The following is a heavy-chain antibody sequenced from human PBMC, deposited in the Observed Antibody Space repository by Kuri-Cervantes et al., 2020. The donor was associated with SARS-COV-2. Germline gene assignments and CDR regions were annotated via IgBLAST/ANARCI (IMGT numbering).Heavy chain of an antibody. CDR3: ARDRDIVVVPAARNVFDI. Sequence: LSLTCAASGFTFDDYGMSWVRQAPGKGLEWVSSISSSSSYIYYADSVKGRFTISRDNAKNSLYLQMNSLRAEDTAVYYCARDRDIVVVPAARNVFDIWGQGTMVTVSS. V-gene: IGHV3-21*01. J-gene: IGHJ3*02. D-gene: IGHD2-2*01. CDR1: GFTFDDYG. CDR2: ISSSSSYI.